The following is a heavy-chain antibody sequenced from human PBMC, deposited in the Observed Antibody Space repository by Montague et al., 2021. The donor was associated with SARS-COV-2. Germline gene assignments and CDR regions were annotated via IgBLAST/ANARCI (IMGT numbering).Heavy chain of an antibody. V-gene: IGHV3-30*04. CDR1: GFTFSSYA. CDR3: AGELGFYGIDV. Sequence: SLRLSCAASGFTFSSYAMHWVRQAPGKGLEWVAVISYDGSNKYYADSVKGRFTISRDNSKNTLYLQMNSLRAEDTAVYYCAGELGFYGIDVWGQGTTVTVSS. CDR2: ISYDGSNK. J-gene: IGHJ6*02. D-gene: IGHD3-3*02.